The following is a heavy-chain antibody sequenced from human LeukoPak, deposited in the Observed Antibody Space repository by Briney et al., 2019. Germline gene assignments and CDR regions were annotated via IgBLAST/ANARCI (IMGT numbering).Heavy chain of an antibody. Sequence: GGSLRLSCAASGFTFSSYWMSWVRQAPGKGLEWVANIKQDGSEKYYADSVQGRFIISRDNAKNSLYLQMNSLRDEDTAVYYCARDDTTITMSHDYWGQGTLVTVSS. CDR2: IKQDGSEK. CDR1: GFTFSSYW. V-gene: IGHV3-7*01. CDR3: ARDDTTITMSHDY. D-gene: IGHD3-10*02. J-gene: IGHJ4*02.